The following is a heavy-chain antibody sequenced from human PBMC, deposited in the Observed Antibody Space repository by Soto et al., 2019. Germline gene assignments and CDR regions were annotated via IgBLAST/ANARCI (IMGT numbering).Heavy chain of an antibody. V-gene: IGHV1-69*02. Sequence: SVKVSCKASGGTFSTYTITWVRQAPGQGLVWMGWIIPIIGITNYAQKFQGRVTISADKSTSTAYMELRSLRSDDTAVYYCARGFGYDSSGYSVPDPFDIWGQGTMVTV. CDR1: GGTFSTYT. D-gene: IGHD3-22*01. CDR2: IIPIIGIT. CDR3: ARGFGYDSSGYSVPDPFDI. J-gene: IGHJ3*02.